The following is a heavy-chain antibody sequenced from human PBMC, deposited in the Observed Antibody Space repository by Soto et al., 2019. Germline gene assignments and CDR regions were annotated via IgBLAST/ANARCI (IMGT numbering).Heavy chain of an antibody. CDR3: AKESGYCSSTSCYYYYYYGMDV. J-gene: IGHJ6*02. CDR1: GFTFSSYA. CDR2: ISGSGGST. D-gene: IGHD2-2*01. Sequence: GGSLRLSCAASGFTFSSYAMSWVRQAPGKGLEWVSAISGSGGSTYYADSVKGRFTISRDNSKNTLYLQMNSLRAEDTAVYYCAKESGYCSSTSCYYYYYYGMDVWGQGTTVTVSS. V-gene: IGHV3-23*01.